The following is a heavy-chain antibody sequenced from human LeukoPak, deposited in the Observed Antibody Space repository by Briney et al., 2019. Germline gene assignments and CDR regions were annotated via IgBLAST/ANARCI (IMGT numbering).Heavy chain of an antibody. CDR3: ARELRGYRYGDAFDI. CDR2: INSDGSST. D-gene: IGHD5-18*01. J-gene: IGHJ3*02. CDR1: GFTFSSYW. Sequence: SGGSLRLSCAASGFTFSSYWMHWVRQAPGKGLVWVSRINSDGSSTSYADSVKGRFTISRDNAKSTLYLQMNTLRAEDTPVYYSARELRGYRYGDAFDIWGQGTMVTVSS. V-gene: IGHV3-74*01.